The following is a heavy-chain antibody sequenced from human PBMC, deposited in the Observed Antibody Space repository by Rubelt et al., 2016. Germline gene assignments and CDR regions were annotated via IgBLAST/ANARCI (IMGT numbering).Heavy chain of an antibody. D-gene: IGHD3-10*01. CDR3: ARGTMVRGAPDV. V-gene: IGHV1-18*01. Sequence: QVQLAQSGAEVKKPGASVKVSCKASGYTFNSYGISWVRQAPGQGLEWMGWISVYNGNTNYAQKRQGRVTMTTDTSTSTADMGLRSLRSDDTAVYYCARGTMVRGAPDVWGQGTTVTVSS. CDR1: GYTFNSYG. J-gene: IGHJ6*02. CDR2: ISVYNGNT.